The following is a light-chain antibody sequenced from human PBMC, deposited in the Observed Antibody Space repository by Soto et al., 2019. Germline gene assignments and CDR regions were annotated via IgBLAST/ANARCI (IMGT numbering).Light chain of an antibody. Sequence: QSALTQPASVSGSTGQSITISCTGTSSDVGGYDHVSWYQQHPGKAPKLIIYDVTVRPSGISRRFSGSKSDTTASLAVSGLQPEDEADYYCSSYTNKDTLLFGGGTKLTVL. CDR3: SSYTNKDTLL. J-gene: IGLJ3*02. CDR2: DVT. CDR1: SSDVGGYDH. V-gene: IGLV2-14*03.